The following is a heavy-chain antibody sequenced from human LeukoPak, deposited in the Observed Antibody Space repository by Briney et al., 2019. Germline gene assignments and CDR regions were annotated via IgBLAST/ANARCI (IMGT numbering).Heavy chain of an antibody. Sequence: GGSLRLSCTASGFTFSSYAMHWVREAPGKGLEWVAVISYDGSNKYYADSVKGRFTISRDNSKNTLYLQMNSLRAEDTAVYYCAREGGSFDGRGGNWFDPWGQGTLVTVSS. D-gene: IGHD3-10*01. V-gene: IGHV3-30*07. CDR2: ISYDGSNK. J-gene: IGHJ5*02. CDR1: GFTFSSYA. CDR3: AREGGSFDGRGGNWFDP.